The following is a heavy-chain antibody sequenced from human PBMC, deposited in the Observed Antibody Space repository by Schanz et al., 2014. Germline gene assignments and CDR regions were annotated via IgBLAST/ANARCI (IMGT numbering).Heavy chain of an antibody. CDR3: ARLDPYYRSGACSRTFDF. Sequence: EVQLVASGGGLVQPGGSLRLSCAASGFAVDNYYMSCVRQAPGRGLEWVSIIFTDGRTYYADSVKDRFTISRDSSKNTLFLQMNSLRTEDAAVYYCARLDPYYRSGACSRTFDFWGQGTLVTVSS. CDR2: IFTDGRT. CDR1: GFAVDNYY. J-gene: IGHJ4*02. V-gene: IGHV3-66*02. D-gene: IGHD2-21*02.